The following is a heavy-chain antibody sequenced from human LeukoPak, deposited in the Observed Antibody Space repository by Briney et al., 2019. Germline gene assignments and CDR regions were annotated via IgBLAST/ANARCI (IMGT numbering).Heavy chain of an antibody. J-gene: IGHJ4*02. CDR1: GGSISSSSYY. V-gene: IGHV4-39*07. CDR2: IYYSGST. CDR3: GRKPGYYNRRVYFDN. D-gene: IGHD3-22*01. Sequence: SETLSLTCTVSGGSISSSSYYWGWIRQPRGKGLEWIGSIYYSGSTYYNPSLKSRVTISVDTSKNQFSLKLSSVTAADTAVYYWGRKPGYYNRRVYFDNWGKETLVTVSS.